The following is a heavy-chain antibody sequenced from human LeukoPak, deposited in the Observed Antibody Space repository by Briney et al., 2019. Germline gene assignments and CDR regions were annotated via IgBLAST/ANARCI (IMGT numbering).Heavy chain of an antibody. CDR1: GFTFSSYG. V-gene: IGHV3-30*02. CDR3: AKEGIYYDSSGYSERPVPVRIFDY. D-gene: IGHD3-22*01. CDR2: IRYDGSNK. Sequence: PGGSLRLSCAASGFTFSSYGMHWVRQAPGKGLEWVAFIRYDGSNKYYADSVKGRFTISRDNSKNTLYLQMNSLRAEDTAVYYCAKEGIYYDSSGYSERPVPVRIFDYWGQGTLVTVSS. J-gene: IGHJ4*02.